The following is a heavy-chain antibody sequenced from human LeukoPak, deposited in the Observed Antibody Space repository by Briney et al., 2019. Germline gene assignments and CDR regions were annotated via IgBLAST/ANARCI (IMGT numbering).Heavy chain of an antibody. J-gene: IGHJ5*02. Sequence: PSETLSLTCTVSGGSISSSSYYWSWIRQPPGKGLEWIGYIYYSGSTNYNPSLKSRVTISVDTSKNQFSLKLSSVTAADTAVYYCARGAGPWGQGTLVTVSS. D-gene: IGHD3-10*01. CDR1: GGSISSSSYY. V-gene: IGHV4-61*01. CDR3: ARGAGP. CDR2: IYYSGST.